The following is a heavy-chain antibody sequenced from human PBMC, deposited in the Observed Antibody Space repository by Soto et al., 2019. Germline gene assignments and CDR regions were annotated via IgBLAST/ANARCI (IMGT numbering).Heavy chain of an antibody. J-gene: IGHJ4*02. V-gene: IGHV4-34*01. D-gene: IGHD2-21*02. CDR1: GGSFSGYY. Sequence: QVQLQQWGAGLLKPSETLSLTCAVYGGSFSGYYWSWIRQPPGKGLEWIGEINHSGSTNYNPSLKSRVTRSVDTPKIQFSRKLRSVTAADTAVYYCARGGGGNSSFDYWGQGTLVTVSS. CDR2: INHSGST. CDR3: ARGGGGNSSFDY.